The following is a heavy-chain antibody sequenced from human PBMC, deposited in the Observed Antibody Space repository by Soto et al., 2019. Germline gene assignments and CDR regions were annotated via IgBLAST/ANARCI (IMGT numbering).Heavy chain of an antibody. V-gene: IGHV4-61*01. CDR1: GGSVNSDSYY. CDR3: ARDSGEFSSSGGLDV. J-gene: IGHJ6*02. D-gene: IGHD3-16*01. Sequence: QVQLQESGPGLVKPSEALSLTCTVSGGSVNSDSYYWTWIRQPPGKRLEWIGSLYYSGSTNYNPSATSRVTISADTSKNQLSLRLCSVTAADTAVYFCARDSGEFSSSGGLDVWGQGTTVTVSS. CDR2: LYYSGST.